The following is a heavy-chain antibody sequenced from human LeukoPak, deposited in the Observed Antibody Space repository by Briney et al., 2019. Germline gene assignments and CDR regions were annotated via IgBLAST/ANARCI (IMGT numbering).Heavy chain of an antibody. CDR1: GGTFSSYA. V-gene: IGHV1-69*04. CDR3: ARETPRYCSSTSCAQGGGYYYYGMDV. J-gene: IGHJ6*02. CDR2: FNPILGIA. Sequence: ASVKVSCKASGGTFSSYAISWVRQAPGPGLEWMGRFNPILGIANYAQKFQGRVTITADKSTSTAYMELGSLRSEDTAVYYCARETPRYCSSTSCAQGGGYYYYGMDVWGQGTTVTVSS. D-gene: IGHD2-2*01.